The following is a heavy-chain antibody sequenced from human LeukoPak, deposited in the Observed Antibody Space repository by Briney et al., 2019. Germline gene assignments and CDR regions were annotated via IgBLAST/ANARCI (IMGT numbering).Heavy chain of an antibody. CDR1: GFTFSSYW. CDR3: ARDQNSYGYYYYYMDV. CDR2: IKKDGSEK. Sequence: GGSLRLSCAASGFTFSSYWMSWVCQGPGEGLEWVGNIKKDGSEKNYVESVKGRFTMTRDNAKTSHYLQMTSLRAEDTAVYYCARDQNSYGYYYYYMDVWGKGTTVTVSS. V-gene: IGHV3-7*01. J-gene: IGHJ6*03. D-gene: IGHD5-18*01.